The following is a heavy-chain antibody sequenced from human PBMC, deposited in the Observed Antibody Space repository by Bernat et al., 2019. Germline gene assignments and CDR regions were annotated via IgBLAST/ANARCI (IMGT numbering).Heavy chain of an antibody. Sequence: QGQLVQSGAEVKKPGASVKVSCKASGYTFTSYYMHWVRQAPGQGLEWMGIINPSGGSTSYAQKFQGRVTMTRDTSTSTVYMELSSLRSEDTAVYYCAREDSIYGGKHAFDIWGQGTMVTVSS. D-gene: IGHD4-23*01. CDR1: GYTFTSYY. J-gene: IGHJ3*02. CDR3: AREDSIYGGKHAFDI. V-gene: IGHV1-46*01. CDR2: INPSGGST.